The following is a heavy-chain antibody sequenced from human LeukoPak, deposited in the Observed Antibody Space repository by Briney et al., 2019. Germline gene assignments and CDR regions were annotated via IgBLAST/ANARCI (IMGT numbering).Heavy chain of an antibody. CDR2: INPSGGST. J-gene: IGHJ4*02. Sequence: RWASVTVSCKASGYAFTSYYMHWVRQAPGQGLEWMGIINPSGGSTSYAQKFQGRVTMTRDASTSTVYMELSSLRSEDTAVYYCARIAAAGQIFDYWGQGTLVTVSS. D-gene: IGHD6-13*01. CDR1: GYAFTSYY. V-gene: IGHV1-46*01. CDR3: ARIAAAGQIFDY.